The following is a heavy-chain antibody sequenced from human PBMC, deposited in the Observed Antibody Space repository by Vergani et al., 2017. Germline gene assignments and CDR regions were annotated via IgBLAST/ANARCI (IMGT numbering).Heavy chain of an antibody. CDR2: ISYNGGNQ. V-gene: IGHV3-33*05. CDR1: GFKFSNFG. CDR3: AKDICSSTSCYADY. J-gene: IGHJ4*02. D-gene: IGHD2-2*01. Sequence: QVQLVESGGNLVQPGRSLRLSCAAAGFKFSNFGMHWVRQVPGKGLEWVAFISYNGGNQYYADSVQGRFTISRDNTKNILYLQMSSLRVEDTALYYCAKDICSSTSCYADYWGQGTLVIVSS.